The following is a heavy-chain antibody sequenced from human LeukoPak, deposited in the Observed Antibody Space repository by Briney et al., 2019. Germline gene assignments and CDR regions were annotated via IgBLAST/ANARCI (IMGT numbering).Heavy chain of an antibody. Sequence: PGGSLRLSCAASGFTFSSYGMHWVRQAPGKGLEWVAVIWYDGSNKYYADSVKGRFTISRDNSKNTLYLQMNSLRAGDTAVYYCARTTVHYYYGMDVWGQGTTVTVSS. D-gene: IGHD4-17*01. V-gene: IGHV3-33*01. J-gene: IGHJ6*02. CDR1: GFTFSSYG. CDR3: ARTTVHYYYGMDV. CDR2: IWYDGSNK.